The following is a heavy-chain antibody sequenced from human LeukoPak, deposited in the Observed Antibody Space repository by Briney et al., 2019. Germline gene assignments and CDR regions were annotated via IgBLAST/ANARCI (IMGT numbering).Heavy chain of an antibody. D-gene: IGHD3-10*01. CDR2: ISSSSTYI. V-gene: IGHV3-21*01. CDR3: ARAVVMVRGGSGYFDL. Sequence: GGSLRLSCAASGFTFSSYTMNWVRQGPGKGLEWVSSISSSSTYINYADSLKGRFTISRDNAEKSLHLQMNSLRDEDTAVYYCARAVVMVRGGSGYFDLWGRGTLVAVSS. J-gene: IGHJ2*01. CDR1: GFTFSSYT.